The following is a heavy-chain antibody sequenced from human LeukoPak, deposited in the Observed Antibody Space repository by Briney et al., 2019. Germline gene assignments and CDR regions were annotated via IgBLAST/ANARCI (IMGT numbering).Heavy chain of an antibody. CDR1: GFTFSSYE. Sequence: GGSLRLSCAASGFTFSSYEMNWVRQAPGKGLEWVSYISSSGSTIYYADSVKGRFTISRDNAKNSLYLQMNSLRAEDTAVYYCAKSKWRAVAGTGLDCWGQGTLVTVSS. V-gene: IGHV3-48*03. CDR3: AKSKWRAVAGTGLDC. D-gene: IGHD6-19*01. CDR2: ISSSGSTI. J-gene: IGHJ4*02.